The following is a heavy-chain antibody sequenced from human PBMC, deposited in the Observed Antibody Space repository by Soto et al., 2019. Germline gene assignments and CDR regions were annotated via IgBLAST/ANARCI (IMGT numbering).Heavy chain of an antibody. D-gene: IGHD2-2*01. CDR2: IIPIFGTA. CDR3: AGCDVVVVPAALPPDYSNYYYHGMDV. V-gene: IGHV1-69*06. Sequence: GASVKVSCKASGGTFSSYAISWVRQAPGQGLEWMGGIIPIFGTANYAQKFQGRVTITADKSTSTAYMELSSRRSEDTAVYYCAGCDVVVVPAALPPDYSNYYYHGMDVWGQGTTVTVSS. J-gene: IGHJ6*02. CDR1: GGTFSSYA.